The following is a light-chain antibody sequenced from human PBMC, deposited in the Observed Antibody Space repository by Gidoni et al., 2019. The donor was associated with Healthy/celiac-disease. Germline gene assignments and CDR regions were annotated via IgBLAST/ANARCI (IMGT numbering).Light chain of an antibody. CDR2: AAS. Sequence: AIQLTHSPSSLSTSVGDSATITCRASQGIRTDLGWYQQKPGKAPKLLIYAASSLQSGVPSRFSGSGSGTDFTLTISSRQPEDFATYYCLQDYNYPRTFGQGTKVEIK. CDR3: LQDYNYPRT. V-gene: IGKV1-6*01. J-gene: IGKJ1*01. CDR1: QGIRTD.